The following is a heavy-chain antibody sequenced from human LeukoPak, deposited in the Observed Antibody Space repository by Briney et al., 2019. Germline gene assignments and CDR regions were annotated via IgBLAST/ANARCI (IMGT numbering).Heavy chain of an antibody. D-gene: IGHD3-10*01. V-gene: IGHV3-74*01. CDR1: RFSFSNYW. CDR2: VKSDGSNP. J-gene: IGHJ4*02. CDR3: ARDFFSGWGSFDY. Sequence: GGSLRLSCAASRFSFSNYWMHWVRQAPGKGLVWVSRVKSDGSNPSYADSVKGRFTISRDNAENMLYLQMNTLGAEDTAVYYCARDFFSGWGSFDYWGQGTLVTVPS.